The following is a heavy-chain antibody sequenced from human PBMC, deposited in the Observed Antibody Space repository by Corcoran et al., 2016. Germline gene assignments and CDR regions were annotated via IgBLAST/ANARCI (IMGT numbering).Heavy chain of an antibody. CDR2: IKSKANGETI. V-gene: IGHV3-15*07. CDR3: ATGDMVTIGGDY. Sequence: EVQLVESGGDLVKAGGYLRLSCGGSGFTFSNAWMNWVRQAPGKGLEWVGRIKSKANGETIDYAAPVKGRFTIPRDDSRNTVYLQMNSLKTEDTAVYYCATGDMVTIGGDYWGQGTLVTVSS. J-gene: IGHJ4*02. D-gene: IGHD3-10*01. CDR1: GFTFSNAW.